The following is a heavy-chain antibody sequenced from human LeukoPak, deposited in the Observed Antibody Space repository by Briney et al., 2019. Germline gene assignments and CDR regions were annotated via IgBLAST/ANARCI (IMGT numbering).Heavy chain of an antibody. Sequence: PGGSLRLSCAASGFTFSSYGMHWVRQAPGKGLEWVAVIWYDGSNKYYADSVKGRFTISRENAKNSLYLQMDSLRPEDTAVYYCAREVYGGNQDAFDIWGQGTMVSVSS. D-gene: IGHD4-23*01. V-gene: IGHV3-33*01. CDR3: AREVYGGNQDAFDI. J-gene: IGHJ3*02. CDR1: GFTFSSYG. CDR2: IWYDGSNK.